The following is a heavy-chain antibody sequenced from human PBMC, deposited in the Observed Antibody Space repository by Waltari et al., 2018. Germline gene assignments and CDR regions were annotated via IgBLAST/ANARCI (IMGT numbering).Heavy chain of an antibody. D-gene: IGHD6-19*01. Sequence: EVQLVESGGVVVQPGGSLRLSCAASGFTFDDHIRHWVTQAPGKGLEWVSLISWDGGSTYYADSVKGRFTISRDNSKNSLYLQMNSLRTEDTALYYCAKEREAVAGWGFFDYWGQGTLVTVSS. CDR1: GFTFDDHI. J-gene: IGHJ4*02. CDR2: ISWDGGST. V-gene: IGHV3-43*01. CDR3: AKEREAVAGWGFFDY.